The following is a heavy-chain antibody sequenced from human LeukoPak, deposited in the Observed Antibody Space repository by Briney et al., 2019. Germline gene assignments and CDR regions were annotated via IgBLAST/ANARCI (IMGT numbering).Heavy chain of an antibody. D-gene: IGHD3-22*01. CDR1: GFTFSTYA. Sequence: GGSLGLSCAASGFTFSTYAMHWVRQAPGKGLEWVAVISYDGSNKYYADSVKGRFTLSRDNSKNTLSLQMNSLRAEDTAVYYCAGGHDSSGYYYPGYWGQGTLVTVSS. J-gene: IGHJ4*02. V-gene: IGHV3-30-3*01. CDR3: AGGHDSSGYYYPGY. CDR2: ISYDGSNK.